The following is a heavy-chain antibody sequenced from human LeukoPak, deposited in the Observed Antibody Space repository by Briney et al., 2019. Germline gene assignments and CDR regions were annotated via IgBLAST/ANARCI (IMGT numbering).Heavy chain of an antibody. CDR1: GGSFSGYY. CDR2: INHSGST. V-gene: IGHV4-34*01. CDR3: ARDKGHIVVVTASDWFDP. Sequence: PSETLSLTCAVYGGSFSGYYWSWIRQPPGKGLEWIGEINHSGSTNYNPSLKSRVTISVDTSKNQFSLKLSSVTAADTAVYYCARDKGHIVVVTASDWFDPWGQGTLVTVSS. J-gene: IGHJ5*02. D-gene: IGHD2-21*02.